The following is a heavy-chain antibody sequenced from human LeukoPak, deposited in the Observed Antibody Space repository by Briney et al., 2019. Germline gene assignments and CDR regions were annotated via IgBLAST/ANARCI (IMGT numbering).Heavy chain of an antibody. CDR2: MKQDGSEK. CDR3: ARDDIEERVAGPALEYFQH. Sequence: GGSLRLPCAASGFTFSSYWMSWVRQAPGKGLEWVANMKQDGSEKYYVDSVKGRFTISRDNAKNSLYLQMNSLRAEDTAVYYCARDDIEERVAGPALEYFQHWGQGTLVTVSS. CDR1: GFTFSSYW. J-gene: IGHJ1*01. V-gene: IGHV3-7*01. D-gene: IGHD2-2*01.